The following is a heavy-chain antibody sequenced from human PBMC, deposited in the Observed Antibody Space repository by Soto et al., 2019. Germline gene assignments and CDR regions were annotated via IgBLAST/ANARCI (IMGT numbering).Heavy chain of an antibody. D-gene: IGHD2-8*01. J-gene: IGHJ6*02. CDR2: ISGYNGDT. CDR1: GYTFSRYG. CDR3: AKNGQPPYYYYCMDV. Sequence: GASVKVSCKASGYTFSRYGISWVRQAPGQGLEWMGWISGYNGDTKYAQKVQGRVTMTIDTSTYTAYMELRSLTSDDTAIYYCAKNGQPPYYYYCMDVWGQGTTV. V-gene: IGHV1-18*01.